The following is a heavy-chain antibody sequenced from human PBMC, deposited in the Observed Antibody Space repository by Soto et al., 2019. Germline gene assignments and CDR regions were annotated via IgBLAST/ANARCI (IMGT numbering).Heavy chain of an antibody. D-gene: IGHD5-12*01. V-gene: IGHV1-18*01. J-gene: IGHJ4*02. CDR2: ISAYNGNT. CDR3: ARPALQVTRGYSGYDPYYFDY. CDR1: GYTFTSYG. Sequence: ASVKVSCKASGYTFTSYGISWVRQAPGQGLEWMGWISAYNGNTNYAQKLQGRVTMTTDTSTSTAYMELRSLRSDDTAVYYCARPALQVTRGYSGYDPYYFDYWGQGTLVTVSS.